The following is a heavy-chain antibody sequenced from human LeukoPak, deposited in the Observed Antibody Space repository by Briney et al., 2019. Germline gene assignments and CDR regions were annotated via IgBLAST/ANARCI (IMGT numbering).Heavy chain of an antibody. CDR3: ARDVATAPDD. J-gene: IGHJ4*02. CDR1: GGSISSVSYY. D-gene: IGHD1-26*01. V-gene: IGHV4-61*02. CDR2: IHTSGST. Sequence: PSETLSLTCTVSGGSISSVSYYWSWIRQPAGKGLEWIGRIHTSGSTNYNPSLKSRVTISVDTSKNQFSLKLSSVTAADTAVYYCARDVATAPDDWGQGTLVTVSS.